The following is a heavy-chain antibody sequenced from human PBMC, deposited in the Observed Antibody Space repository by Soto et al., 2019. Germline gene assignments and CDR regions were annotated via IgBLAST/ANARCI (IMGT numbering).Heavy chain of an antibody. D-gene: IGHD3-3*01. CDR2: IWYDGSNK. V-gene: IGHV3-33*01. Sequence: GGSLRLSCAASGFTFSSYGMHWVRQAPGKGLEWVAVIWYDGSNKYYADSVKGRFTISRDNSKNTLYLQMNSLRAEDTAVYYCASTTFGAAEGGMDVWGQGTTDTVSS. J-gene: IGHJ6*02. CDR3: ASTTFGAAEGGMDV. CDR1: GFTFSSYG.